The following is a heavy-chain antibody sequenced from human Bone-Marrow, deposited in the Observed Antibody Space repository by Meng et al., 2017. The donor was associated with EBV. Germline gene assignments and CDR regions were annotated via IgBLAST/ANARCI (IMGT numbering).Heavy chain of an antibody. Sequence: QEHLVESVXGVVQTGTXLTLSCVASGFVFHTFAMHWVRQAPGKGLEWVALISYDGGDKQYADSVKGRFTVSRDNSKNTLYLEMNSLRTEDTAVYYCARVRVRGVHYFGVWGQGALVT. CDR2: ISYDGGDK. V-gene: IGHV3-30*03. CDR3: ARVRVRGVHYFGV. J-gene: IGHJ4*02. D-gene: IGHD3-10*01. CDR1: GFVFHTFA.